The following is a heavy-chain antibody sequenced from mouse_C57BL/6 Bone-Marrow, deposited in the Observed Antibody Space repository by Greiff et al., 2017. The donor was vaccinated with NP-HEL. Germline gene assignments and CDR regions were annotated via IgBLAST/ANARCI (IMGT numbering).Heavy chain of an antibody. Sequence: QVQLQQSGAELARPGASVKLSCKASGYTFTSYGISWVKQRPGQGLEWIGEIYPRSGNTYYNEKFKGKATLTADKSSSTAYMELRSLTSEDSAVYFCARSRFITTVVGYFDVWGTGTTVTVSS. CDR1: GYTFTSYG. J-gene: IGHJ1*03. CDR3: ARSRFITTVVGYFDV. V-gene: IGHV1-81*01. D-gene: IGHD1-1*01. CDR2: IYPRSGNT.